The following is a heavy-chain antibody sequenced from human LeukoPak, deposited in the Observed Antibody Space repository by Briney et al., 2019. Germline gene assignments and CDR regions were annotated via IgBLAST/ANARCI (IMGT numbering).Heavy chain of an antibody. Sequence: SSETLSLTCTVSGGSISSGVYYWSWIRQHPGKGLEWIGYIYYSGSTYYNPSLKSRVTISVDTSKNQFSLNLSSVTAADTAVYYCARYCSSISCFVYYGMDVWGQGTTVTVSS. V-gene: IGHV4-31*03. CDR2: IYYSGST. CDR3: ARYCSSISCFVYYGMDV. D-gene: IGHD2-2*01. CDR1: GGSISSGVYY. J-gene: IGHJ6*02.